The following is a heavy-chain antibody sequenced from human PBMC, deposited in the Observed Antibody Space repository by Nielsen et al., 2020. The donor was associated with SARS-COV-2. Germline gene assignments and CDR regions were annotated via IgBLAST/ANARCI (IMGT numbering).Heavy chain of an antibody. CDR2: INPSGGST. V-gene: IGHV1-46*01. CDR3: AREPLSSTGYYGCGMDV. Sequence: ASVKVSCRASGYTFTSYYMHWVRQAPGQGLEWMGIINPSGGSTSYAQKFQGRVTMTRDTSTSTVYMELSSLRSEDTAVYYCAREPLSSTGYYGCGMDVWGQGTTVTVSS. J-gene: IGHJ6*02. CDR1: GYTFTSYY. D-gene: IGHD3-9*01.